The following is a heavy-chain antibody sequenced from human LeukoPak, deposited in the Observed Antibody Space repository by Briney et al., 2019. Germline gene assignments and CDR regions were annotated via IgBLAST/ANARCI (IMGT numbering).Heavy chain of an antibody. CDR2: IRYDGSNK. J-gene: IGHJ4*02. D-gene: IGHD3-10*01. V-gene: IGHV3-30*02. CDR3: AKVSKPDPKQEWFVDFDY. CDR1: GFNFSIYG. Sequence: GGSLSLSCAASGFNFSIYGMHWVRQAPGKGLEWVAFIRYDGSNKYYPDSVKGRFTISRDNAKNSPYLQLNSLSAHDSAVYYCAKVSKPDPKQEWFVDFDYWGQGTLVTVSS.